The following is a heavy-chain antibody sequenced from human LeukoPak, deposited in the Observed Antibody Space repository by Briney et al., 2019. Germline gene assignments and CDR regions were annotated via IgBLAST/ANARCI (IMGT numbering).Heavy chain of an antibody. Sequence: PSQTLSVTCTVSGGSISSGGYYWSCIRQHPGKGLEWIGYIYYSGSTYYNPSLKSRVTISVDTSKNQFSLKLSSVTAADTAVYYCARDRGYSYGYSAFDIWGQGTMVTVSS. D-gene: IGHD5-18*01. CDR3: ARDRGYSYGYSAFDI. J-gene: IGHJ3*02. CDR1: GGSISSGGYY. V-gene: IGHV4-31*03. CDR2: IYYSGST.